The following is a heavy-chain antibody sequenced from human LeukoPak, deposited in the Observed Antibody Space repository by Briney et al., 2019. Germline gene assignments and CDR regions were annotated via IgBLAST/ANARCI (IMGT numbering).Heavy chain of an antibody. CDR1: GYTFTSDG. CDR2: ISAYNGNT. V-gene: IGHV1-18*01. Sequence: ASVKVSCKASGYTFTSDGISWVRQAPGQGLEWMGWISAYNGNTNYAQKLQGRVTMTRDTSISTAYMELSRLRSDDTAVYYCARGSLAAAVWMDYWGQGTLVTVSS. D-gene: IGHD6-13*01. CDR3: ARGSLAAAVWMDY. J-gene: IGHJ4*02.